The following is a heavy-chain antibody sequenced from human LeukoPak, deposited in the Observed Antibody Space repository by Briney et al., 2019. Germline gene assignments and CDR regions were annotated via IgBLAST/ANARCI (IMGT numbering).Heavy chain of an antibody. CDR1: GGSISCSSYY. J-gene: IGHJ5*02. Sequence: ETXXLTCXVSGGSISCSSYYWGWIRQPPGKGLEXXXSXYYSGSTYYNPSLKSRVTISVDTSKNQFSLKLSSVTAADTAVYYCARLEWLGNPYNWFDPWGQGTLVTVSS. D-gene: IGHD6-19*01. CDR3: ARLEWLGNPYNWFDP. V-gene: IGHV4-39*01. CDR2: XYYSGST.